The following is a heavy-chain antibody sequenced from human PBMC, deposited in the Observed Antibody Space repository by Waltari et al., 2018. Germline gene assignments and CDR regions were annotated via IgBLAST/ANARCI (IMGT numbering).Heavy chain of an antibody. CDR2: LSGGGEST. CDR3: AKDRQLMRSWYFDV. J-gene: IGHJ2*01. CDR1: GFTFSNYA. Sequence: EVELVESGGGLVQPGGSLTLSCKVSGFTFSNYAMGWVRQAPGRGLQWVSGLSGGGESTYYEDSVRGRFTVSRDNSKNTLCLQMHSLTADDTAVYYCAKDRQLMRSWYFDVWGRGTLVAVSS. D-gene: IGHD2-2*01. V-gene: IGHV3-23*04.